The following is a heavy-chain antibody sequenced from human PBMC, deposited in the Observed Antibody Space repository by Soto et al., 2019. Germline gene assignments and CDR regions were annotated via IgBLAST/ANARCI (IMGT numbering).Heavy chain of an antibody. D-gene: IGHD6-6*01. Sequence: QVQLVQSGAEVKKPGASVKVSCKASGYTFTNYGISWVRQAPGQGLEWMGWISAYNGNTNYAQKLQGRVTMTTDTVTSTAYMELRSMRSDDTSMYYCARDLWGTIADRRPAPDYWGQGTLVNVS. J-gene: IGHJ4*02. CDR2: ISAYNGNT. V-gene: IGHV1-18*01. CDR1: GYTFTNYG. CDR3: ARDLWGTIADRRPAPDY.